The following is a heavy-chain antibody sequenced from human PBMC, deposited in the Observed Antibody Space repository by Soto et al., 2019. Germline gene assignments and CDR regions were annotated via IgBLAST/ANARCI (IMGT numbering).Heavy chain of an antibody. CDR2: IYWDDDK. CDR1: GFSLSTSGVG. Sequence: QITLKESGPTLVKPTQTLTLTCTFSGFSLSTSGVGVGWIRQPPGKALEWLALIYWDDDKRSRPSLKSRLTITKDTSKTQVVLTMTNMDPVDTATYYCAHSSCSGGSCYGGWFDPWGQGTLVTVSS. J-gene: IGHJ5*02. D-gene: IGHD2-15*01. CDR3: AHSSCSGGSCYGGWFDP. V-gene: IGHV2-5*02.